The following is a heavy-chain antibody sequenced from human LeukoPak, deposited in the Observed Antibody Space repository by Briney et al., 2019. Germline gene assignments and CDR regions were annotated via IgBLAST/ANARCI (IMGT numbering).Heavy chain of an antibody. CDR3: ARRGAGDYFDY. D-gene: IGHD3-10*01. V-gene: IGHV3-20*04. J-gene: IGHJ4*02. CDR2: INWNGGST. CDR1: GFTFDDYG. Sequence: GGSLRLSCAASGFTFDDYGMNWVRRAPGKGLEWVSGINWNGGSTGYADSVKGRFTISRDNAKNSLYLQMNSLRAEDTALYYCARRGAGDYFDYWGQGTLVTVSS.